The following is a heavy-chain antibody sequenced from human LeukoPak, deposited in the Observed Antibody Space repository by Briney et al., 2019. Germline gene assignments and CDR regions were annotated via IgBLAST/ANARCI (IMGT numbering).Heavy chain of an antibody. CDR2: ISGSGGST. Sequence: GGSLRLSCAASGFTFSSYAMSWVRQAPGKGLEWVSAISGSGGSTYYADSVKGRFTISRDNSKNTLYLQMNSLRAEDTAVYYCAKDKEIVVVPAAPDAFDIWGQGTMVTVSS. D-gene: IGHD2-2*01. V-gene: IGHV3-23*01. CDR3: AKDKEIVVVPAAPDAFDI. J-gene: IGHJ3*02. CDR1: GFTFSSYA.